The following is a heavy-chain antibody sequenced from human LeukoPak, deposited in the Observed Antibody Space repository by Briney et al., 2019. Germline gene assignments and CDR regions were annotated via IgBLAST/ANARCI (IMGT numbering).Heavy chain of an antibody. J-gene: IGHJ4*02. V-gene: IGHV1-2*02. CDR1: GYTFTGYY. D-gene: IGHD3-22*01. CDR2: INPNSGGT. CDR3: ARGYYYDSSGYVKY. Sequence: ASVKVSCTASGYTFTGYYMPWVRQAPGQGLEWMGWINPNSGGTNYAQKLQGRVTMTRDTSISTAYMELSRLRSDDTAVYYCARGYYYDSSGYVKYWGQGTLVTVSS.